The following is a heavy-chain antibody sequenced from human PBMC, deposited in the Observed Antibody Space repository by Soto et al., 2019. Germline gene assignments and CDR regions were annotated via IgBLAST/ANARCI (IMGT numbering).Heavy chain of an antibody. V-gene: IGHV4-34*01. CDR1: GGSFSRHS. J-gene: IGHJ4*02. CDR2: IPPGGSP. Sequence: SETLSLTCAIYGGSFSRHSRSWVRQPPGKGLEWIGEIPPGGSPNYNPSLKSRVTISGDTSKNQFSLQLRSLTAADTAVYYCATYDVTTIIQDYWGQGTLVTVSS. CDR3: ATYDVTTIIQDY. D-gene: IGHD2-21*02.